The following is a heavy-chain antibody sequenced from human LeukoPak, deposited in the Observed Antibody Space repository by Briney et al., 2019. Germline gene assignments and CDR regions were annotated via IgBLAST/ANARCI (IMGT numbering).Heavy chain of an antibody. J-gene: IGHJ6*03. D-gene: IGHD3-9*01. Sequence: GSLRLSCAASGFTFSSYAMSWVRQAPGKGLEWIGEINHSGSTNYNPSLKSRVTISVDTSKNQFSLKLSSVTAADTAVYYCARRRLRYFDWLEGDYYYYYMDVWGKGTTVTISS. CDR2: INHSGST. V-gene: IGHV4-34*01. CDR1: GFTFSSYA. CDR3: ARRRLRYFDWLEGDYYYYYMDV.